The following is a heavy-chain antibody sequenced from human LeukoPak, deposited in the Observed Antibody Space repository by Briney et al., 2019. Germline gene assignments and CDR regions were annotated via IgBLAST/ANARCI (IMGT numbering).Heavy chain of an antibody. CDR1: GYTFGTHW. V-gene: IGHV1-46*01. J-gene: IGHJ3*02. Sequence: GASVKVSCKASGYTFGTHWMHWVRQAPGQGLEWMGIINPSGDVRLYARKFQGRVTVTRDMSTRTVYMELSDLRPEDTAVYYCATDMAFPPWAFHMWGQGTMVTVSS. CDR2: INPSGDVR. CDR3: ATDMAFPPWAFHM. D-gene: IGHD2-21*01.